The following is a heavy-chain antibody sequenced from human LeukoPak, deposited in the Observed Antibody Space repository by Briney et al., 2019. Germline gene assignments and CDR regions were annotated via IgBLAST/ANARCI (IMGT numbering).Heavy chain of an antibody. D-gene: IGHD3-10*01. V-gene: IGHV4-39*07. CDR2: IYYTGST. J-gene: IGHJ5*02. CDR3: ARGGGYYGSGSPLNWFDP. Sequence: PSETLSLTCTVSGGSISSSSYYWGWIRQPPGKGLEWIGSIYYTGSTDYNPSLKGRATISVDTSKNQFSLKLTSVTAADTAVHYCARGGGYYGSGSPLNWFDPWGQGTLVTVSS. CDR1: GGSISSSSYY.